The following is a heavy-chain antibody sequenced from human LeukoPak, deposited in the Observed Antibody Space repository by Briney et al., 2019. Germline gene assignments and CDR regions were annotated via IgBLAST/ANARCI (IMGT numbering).Heavy chain of an antibody. V-gene: IGHV3-53*01. D-gene: IGHD3-9*01. Sequence: GGTLRLSCAASGFTFSSYGMSWVRQAPGKGLEWVSVIYSGGSTYYADSVKGRFTISRDNSKNTLYLQMNSLRAEDTAVYYCARLDILTGYHFDYWGQGTLVTVSS. CDR2: IYSGGST. J-gene: IGHJ4*02. CDR1: GFTFSSYG. CDR3: ARLDILTGYHFDY.